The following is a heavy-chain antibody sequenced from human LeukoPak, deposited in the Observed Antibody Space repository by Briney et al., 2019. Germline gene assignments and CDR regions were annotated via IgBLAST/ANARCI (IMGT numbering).Heavy chain of an antibody. CDR2: IYYSGST. V-gene: IGHV4-61*01. D-gene: IGHD5-18*01. CDR3: ARDFPGYSSSHGFDF. J-gene: IGHJ3*01. CDR1: GGSISTSSSY. Sequence: SETLSLTCTVSGGSISTSSSYWGWIRQPPGKGLEWIGCIYYSGSTNYNPSLRSRVTMSVDTSKNQFSLKLSSVTAADTAVYYCARDFPGYSSSHGFDFWGQGTMVTVSS.